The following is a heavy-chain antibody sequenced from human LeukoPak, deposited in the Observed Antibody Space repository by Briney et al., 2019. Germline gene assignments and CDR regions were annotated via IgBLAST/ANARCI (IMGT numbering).Heavy chain of an antibody. Sequence: PSETLSLTCTVSGGFISSYYWSWIRQPAGKGLEWIGRIYTSGSTNYNPSLKSRVTMSVDTSKNQFSLKLSSVTAADTAVYYCAGGGDSSGWYAQFDYWGQGTLVTVSS. J-gene: IGHJ4*02. D-gene: IGHD6-19*01. CDR1: GGFISSYY. CDR3: AGGGDSSGWYAQFDY. CDR2: IYTSGST. V-gene: IGHV4-4*07.